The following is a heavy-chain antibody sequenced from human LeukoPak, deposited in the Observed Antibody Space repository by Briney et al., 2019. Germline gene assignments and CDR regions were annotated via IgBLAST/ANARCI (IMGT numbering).Heavy chain of an antibody. D-gene: IGHD3-10*01. CDR3: ARGGMVRGAILTFGGVS. CDR1: GGTFSSYA. V-gene: IGHV1-69*01. CDR2: IIPIFGTA. J-gene: IGHJ5*02. Sequence: GSSVKVSCKTSGGTFSSYAISWVRQAPGQGLEWMGGIIPIFGTANYAQKFQGRVTITADESTSTAYMELSSLRSEDTAMYYCARGGMVRGAILTFGGVSWGQGTLVTVSS.